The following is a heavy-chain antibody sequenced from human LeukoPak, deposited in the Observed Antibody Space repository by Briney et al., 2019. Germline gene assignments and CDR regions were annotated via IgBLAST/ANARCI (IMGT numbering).Heavy chain of an antibody. V-gene: IGHV3-21*04. CDR1: GFTFSNYS. J-gene: IGHJ6*03. D-gene: IGHD3-9*01. CDR2: ISSRSTYI. CDR3: AKEAGGRYDILTGYYGRDYYYYYMDV. Sequence: PGGSLRLSCAASGFTFSNYSMNWVRQAPGKGLEWVSPISSRSTYIYYADSVKGRFTISRDNAKNSLFLQMNSLRAEDTALHYWAKEAGGRYDILTGYYGRDYYYYYMDVWGKGTTVTISS.